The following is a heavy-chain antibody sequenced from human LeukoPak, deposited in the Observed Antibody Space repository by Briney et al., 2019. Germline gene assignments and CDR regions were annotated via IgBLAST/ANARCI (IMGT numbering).Heavy chain of an antibody. CDR3: ATYFYGEYGSYYFDY. D-gene: IGHD4-17*01. V-gene: IGHV4-4*02. Sequence: SGTLSLTCAVSGGSISSSNWWSWVRQPPGKGLEWIGEIYHSGSTNYNPSLKSRVTMSVDKSKNQFSLKLSSVTAADTAVYYCATYFYGEYGSYYFDYWGQGTLVTVSS. J-gene: IGHJ4*02. CDR2: IYHSGST. CDR1: GGSISSSNW.